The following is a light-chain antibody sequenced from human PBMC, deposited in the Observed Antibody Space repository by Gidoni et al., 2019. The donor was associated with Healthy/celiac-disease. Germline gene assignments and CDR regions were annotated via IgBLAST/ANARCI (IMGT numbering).Light chain of an antibody. CDR3: QQYYSTTLT. J-gene: IGKJ4*01. Sequence: DIVMTQSQDSLAVSLGERATINGKSSQSVLYSSNNKNYLAWYQQKPGQPPKLLIYWASTRESGVPDRFSGCGSGTVFTLTISSLQAEDVAVSYCQQYYSTTLTFGGGTKVEIK. CDR2: WAS. V-gene: IGKV4-1*01. CDR1: QSVLYSSNNKNY.